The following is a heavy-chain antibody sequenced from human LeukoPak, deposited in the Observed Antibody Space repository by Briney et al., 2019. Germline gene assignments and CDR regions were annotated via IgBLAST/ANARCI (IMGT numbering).Heavy chain of an antibody. CDR3: ARTYSSSDEFDY. V-gene: IGHV1-46*01. CDR1: GYTFTSYY. Sequence: ASVKVSCTASGYTFTSYYINWVRQAPGQGLERMGIINPSGGSTTYAQKFQGRVAMTRDTSTSRVYMEVSSLRSEDTAVYYCARTYSSSDEFDYWGQGTLVTVSS. D-gene: IGHD6-13*01. CDR2: INPSGGST. J-gene: IGHJ4*02.